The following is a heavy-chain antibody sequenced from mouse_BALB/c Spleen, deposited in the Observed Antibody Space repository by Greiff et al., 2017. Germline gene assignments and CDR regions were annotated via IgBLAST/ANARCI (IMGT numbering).Heavy chain of an antibody. CDR2: VSSGGSYT. Sequence: DVKLVESGGGLVKPGGSLKLSCAASGFTFSSYAMSWVRQSPEKRLEWVAEVSSGGSYTYYPDTVTGRFTISRDNAKNTLYLEMSSLRSEDTAMYYCARVRQYYFDYWGQGTTLTVSS. CDR1: GFTFSSYA. V-gene: IGHV5-9-4*01. CDR3: ARVRQYYFDY. J-gene: IGHJ2*01. D-gene: IGHD1-1*01.